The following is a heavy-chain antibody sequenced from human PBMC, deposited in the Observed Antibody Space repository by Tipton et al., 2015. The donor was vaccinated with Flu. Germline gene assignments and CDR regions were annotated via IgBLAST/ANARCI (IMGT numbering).Heavy chain of an antibody. Sequence: LSLTCAASGFTFSGYYMSWIRQAPGKGLEWVSYITSGGYDMYYADSVKGRFTISRDNAKNSLYLQLNSLRPEDTAIYYCARDLKWSSAYYNPFGYWGQGILVTVSS. J-gene: IGHJ4*02. D-gene: IGHD3-22*01. CDR3: ARDLKWSSAYYNPFGY. V-gene: IGHV3-11*01. CDR2: ITSGGYDM. CDR1: GFTFSGYY.